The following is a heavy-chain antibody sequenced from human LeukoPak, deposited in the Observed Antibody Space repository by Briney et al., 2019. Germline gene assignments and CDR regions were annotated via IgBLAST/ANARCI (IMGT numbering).Heavy chain of an antibody. J-gene: IGHJ4*02. CDR2: ISGGGAGT. D-gene: IGHD2-8*01. Sequence: PGGSLRLSCAASGLSFGFYAMSWVRQAPGKGLEWVSSISGGGAGTYYADSVRGRFTISRDNSKNTLYLQMNSLRAEDTAVYYCAKEYCSNSVCHSLDYWGQGTLVTVSS. V-gene: IGHV3-23*01. CDR1: GLSFGFYA. CDR3: AKEYCSNSVCHSLDY.